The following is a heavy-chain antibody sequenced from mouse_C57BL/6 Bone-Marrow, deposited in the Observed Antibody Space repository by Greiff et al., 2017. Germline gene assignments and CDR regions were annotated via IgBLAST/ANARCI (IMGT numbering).Heavy chain of an antibody. J-gene: IGHJ1*03. CDR2: ISYDGSN. D-gene: IGHD1-1*01. CDR1: GYSITSGYY. Sequence: EVKLQESGPGLVKPSQSLSLTCSVTGYSITSGYYWNWIRQFPGNKLEWMGYISYDGSNNYNPSLKNRISIPRDTSKNQFFLKLNSVTTEDTATYYCASPDYYGSSYWYFDVWGTGTTVTVSS. CDR3: ASPDYYGSSYWYFDV. V-gene: IGHV3-6*01.